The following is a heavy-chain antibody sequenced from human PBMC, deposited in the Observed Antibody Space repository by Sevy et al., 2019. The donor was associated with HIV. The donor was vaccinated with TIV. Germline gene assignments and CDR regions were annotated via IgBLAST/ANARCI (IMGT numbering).Heavy chain of an antibody. D-gene: IGHD6-13*01. CDR2: LKSDVYGGTV. CDR1: GFTFGDYC. V-gene: IGHV3-49*04. Sequence: CLRLSCTASGFTFGDYCMSWVRQAPGKGLEWVAFLKSDVYGGTVDHAASVRGRFVISRDDSKTIAYLQMNDLKTEDTGVYYCTRWKAAQSIFDYWGQGATVTVSS. CDR3: TRWKAAQSIFDY. J-gene: IGHJ4*02.